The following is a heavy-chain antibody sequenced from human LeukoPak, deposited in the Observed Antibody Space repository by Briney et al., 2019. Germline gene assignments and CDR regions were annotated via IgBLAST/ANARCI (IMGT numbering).Heavy chain of an antibody. J-gene: IGHJ5*02. V-gene: IGHV3-48*03. CDR1: GFTFSSYE. Sequence: QPGGSLRLSCAASGFTFSSYEMNWVRQAPGKGLEWVSYISSSGSTIYYADSVKGRFTISRDNAKNSLYLQMNSLRAEDTALYYCAKDSRPVWFGGGNWFDPWGQGTLVTVSS. CDR3: AKDSRPVWFGGGNWFDP. CDR2: ISSSGSTI. D-gene: IGHD3-10*01.